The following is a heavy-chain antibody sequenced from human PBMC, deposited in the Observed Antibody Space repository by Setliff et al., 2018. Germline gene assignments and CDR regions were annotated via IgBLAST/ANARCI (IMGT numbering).Heavy chain of an antibody. CDR2: TIPMFGTT. Sequence: SVKVSCKASGYTFTGYYMHWVRQAPGQGLEWMGGTIPMFGTTEYAQKFQGRLTIITDESTNTAFMQLSSLRSDDTAVYYCVREGVDSRSSTDYRYYMDVWGKGTTVTVSS. CDR3: VREGVDSRSSTDYRYYMDV. D-gene: IGHD3-22*01. CDR1: GYTFTGYY. V-gene: IGHV1-69*05. J-gene: IGHJ6*03.